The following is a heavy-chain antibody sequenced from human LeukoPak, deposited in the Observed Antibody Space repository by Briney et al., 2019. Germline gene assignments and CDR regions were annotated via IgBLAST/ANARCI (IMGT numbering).Heavy chain of an antibody. CDR3: ARENSSRGGNAFDI. V-gene: IGHV3-20*01. CDR2: INWNGGST. D-gene: IGHD6-13*01. CDR1: GFIFGGYT. J-gene: IGHJ3*02. Sequence: GGSLRLSCAGSGFIFGGYTMNWVRQAPGKGLEWVSGINWNGGSTGYADSVKGRFTISRDNAKNSLYLQMNSLRAEDTALYHCARENSSRGGNAFDIWGQGTMVTVSS.